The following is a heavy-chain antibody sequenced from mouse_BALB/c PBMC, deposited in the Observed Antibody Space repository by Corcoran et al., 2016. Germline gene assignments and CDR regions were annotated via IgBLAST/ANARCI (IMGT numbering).Heavy chain of an antibody. V-gene: IGHV14-1*02. D-gene: IGHD2-1*01. CDR1: GFNITDYY. CDR3: AYGNYCDY. Sequence: EVQLQQSGAELVRPGALVKLSCKASGFNITDYYMHWVKQRPEQGLEWIGWIDPENGNTIYDPKFQGKASITADTSSNTAYLQLSSLTSEDTAVYYCAYGNYCDYWGQGTTLTVSS. J-gene: IGHJ2*01. CDR2: IDPENGNT.